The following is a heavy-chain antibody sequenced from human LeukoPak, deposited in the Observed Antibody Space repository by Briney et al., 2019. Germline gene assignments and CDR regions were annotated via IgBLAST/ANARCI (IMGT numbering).Heavy chain of an antibody. D-gene: IGHD2-21*02. J-gene: IGHJ5*02. CDR3: VREAGYCASVCLKSNWFDP. CDR1: GFPFSNHA. Sequence: GGSLRLSCAASGFPFSNHAMSWVRQPPGKGLERVSAISNGDTYYADSVRGCFTISRDDSKNMVYLQMDSLRVEDTARYYCVREAGYCASVCLKSNWFDPWGQGTLVTVSS. CDR2: ISNGDT. V-gene: IGHV3-23*01.